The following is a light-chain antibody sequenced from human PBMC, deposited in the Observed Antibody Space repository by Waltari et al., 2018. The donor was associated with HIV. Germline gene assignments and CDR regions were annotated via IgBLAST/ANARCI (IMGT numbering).Light chain of an antibody. CDR2: GAS. CDR1: QSVSNNY. Sequence: EIVLTQSPGTLSLSPGERATLSCRASQSVSNNYLAWYQQKPGQAPRLLIYGASSSATGSPDRFSGSGSGTDFTLTISRLEPEDFAVYYCQQYGTSPLTFGGGTNVDMK. J-gene: IGKJ4*01. CDR3: QQYGTSPLT. V-gene: IGKV3-20*01.